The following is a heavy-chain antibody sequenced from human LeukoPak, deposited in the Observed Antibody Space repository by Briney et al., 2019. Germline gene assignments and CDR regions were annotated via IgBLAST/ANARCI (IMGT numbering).Heavy chain of an antibody. CDR3: ARDQPGTYTLSGA. Sequence: PGGTLRLSCAASGFTFSSYAMHWVRQAQGKGLEWVAFISYDGSSIYYADSVKGRFTISRDNSKNTLYLQMNSLRAEDTAVYFCARDQPGTYTLSGAWGQGTLVTVSS. CDR2: ISYDGSSI. V-gene: IGHV3-30-3*01. CDR1: GFTFSSYA. D-gene: IGHD1-14*01. J-gene: IGHJ5*02.